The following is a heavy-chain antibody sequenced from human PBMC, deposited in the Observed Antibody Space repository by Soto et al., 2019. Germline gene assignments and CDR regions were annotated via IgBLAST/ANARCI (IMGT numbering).Heavy chain of an antibody. D-gene: IGHD4-17*01. CDR1: GYPFIDSY. Sequence: ASVKVSCKASGYPFIDSYLHWVRQAPGQGLEWMGWIHPNGGDTISAQKFQGRVTLTRDTSINTAYMELTRLTSDDTAVYFCARIPSPYGDYVEDRWIVSSSGYWGQGTLVTVSS. J-gene: IGHJ4*02. CDR2: IHPNGGDT. CDR3: ARIPSPYGDYVEDRWIVSSSGY. V-gene: IGHV1-2*02.